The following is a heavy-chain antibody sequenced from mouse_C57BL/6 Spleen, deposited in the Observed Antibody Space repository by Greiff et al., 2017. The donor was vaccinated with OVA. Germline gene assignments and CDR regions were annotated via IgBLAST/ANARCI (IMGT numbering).Heavy chain of an antibody. J-gene: IGHJ1*03. CDR3: AKRATVVAHWYFDV. V-gene: IGHV1-20*01. D-gene: IGHD1-1*01. CDR1: GYSFTGYF. CDR2: INPYNGDT. Sequence: VQLKQSGPELVKPGDSVKISCKASGYSFTGYFMNWVMQSHGKSLEWIGRINPYNGDTFYNQKFKGKATLTVDKSSSTAHMELRSLTSGDSAVYYCAKRATVVAHWYFDVWGTGTTVTVSS.